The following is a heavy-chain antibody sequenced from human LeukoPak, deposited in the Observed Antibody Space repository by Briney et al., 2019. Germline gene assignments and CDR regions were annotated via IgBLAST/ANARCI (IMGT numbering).Heavy chain of an antibody. CDR2: IYTSGST. CDR1: GGSISSGSYY. Sequence: SQTLSLTCTVSGGSISSGSYYWSWIRQPAGKGLEWIGRIYTSGSTYYNPSLKSRITISVDTSKNQFSLKLSSVTAADTAVYYCAAGWLQLPHYFDYWGQGSLVTVCS. J-gene: IGHJ4*02. D-gene: IGHD5-24*01. V-gene: IGHV4-61*02. CDR3: AAGWLQLPHYFDY.